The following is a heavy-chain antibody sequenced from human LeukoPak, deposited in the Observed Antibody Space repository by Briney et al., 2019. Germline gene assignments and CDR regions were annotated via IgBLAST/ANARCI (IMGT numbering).Heavy chain of an antibody. D-gene: IGHD2-15*01. CDR3: ARGYCSGGSCYSVENWFDP. V-gene: IGHV1-2*06. CDR1: GYTFPGYY. Sequence: GASVKVSCKAAGYTFPGYYMFWVRQAPGQGLEWMGRINPNSGGTNYAQKFQGRVTMTRDTSISTAYMELSRLRSDDTAVYYCARGYCSGGSCYSVENWFDPWGQGTLVTVSS. J-gene: IGHJ5*02. CDR2: INPNSGGT.